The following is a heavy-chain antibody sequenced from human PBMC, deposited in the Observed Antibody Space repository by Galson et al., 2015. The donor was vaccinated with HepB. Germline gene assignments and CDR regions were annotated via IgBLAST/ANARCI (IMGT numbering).Heavy chain of an antibody. CDR1: GGSISSYY. J-gene: IGHJ5*02. Sequence: ETLSLTCTASGGSISSYYWSWIRQPPGKGLEWIGYIYYSGSTNYNPSLKSRVTISVDTSKNQFSLKLSSVTAADTAVYYCARGYGDYYAYSWFDPWGQGTLVTVSS. CDR2: IYYSGST. V-gene: IGHV4-59*01. D-gene: IGHD4-17*01. CDR3: ARGYGDYYAYSWFDP.